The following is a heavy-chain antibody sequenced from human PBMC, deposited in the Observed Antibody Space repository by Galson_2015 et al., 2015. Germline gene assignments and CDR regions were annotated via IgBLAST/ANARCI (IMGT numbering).Heavy chain of an antibody. J-gene: IGHJ6*02. CDR1: GFTFSRYG. V-gene: IGHV3-33*01. CDR2: IWYEGSYK. Sequence: SLRLSCAASGFTFSRYGMHWVRQAPGKGLEWVAVIWYEGSYKYYAESVKGRFTVSRENSKNTLFLQVNSLRAEDTAVYYCARDREPYSYGDSWYYGMDVWGQGTTVTVSS. CDR3: ARDREPYSYGDSWYYGMDV. D-gene: IGHD3-16*01.